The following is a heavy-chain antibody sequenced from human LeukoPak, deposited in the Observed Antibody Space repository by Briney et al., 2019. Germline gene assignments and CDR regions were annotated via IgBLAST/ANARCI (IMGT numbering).Heavy chain of an antibody. D-gene: IGHD4-17*01. J-gene: IGHJ4*02. Sequence: GGSLRLSCAASGFTVSSNYMSWVRQAPGKGLEWVSVIYSGGRTYYADSVKGRFTISRDDSKNTLYLQMNSLRAEDTAVYYCAREILDYEGYWGQGTLVTVSS. CDR2: IYSGGRT. CDR3: AREILDYEGY. CDR1: GFTVSSNY. V-gene: IGHV3-66*01.